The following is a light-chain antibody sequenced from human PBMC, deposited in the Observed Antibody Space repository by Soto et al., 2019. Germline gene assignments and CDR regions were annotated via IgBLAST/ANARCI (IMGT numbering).Light chain of an antibody. CDR3: QQYNSYST. CDR2: KAS. V-gene: IGKV1-5*03. CDR1: QSISTW. Sequence: DIQMTQSPSTLSASVGDRVTITCRASQSISTWLAWYQQKPGKAPNLLIYKASSLESGVPSRFSGSGSGTEFTLTISSLQPDDFATYYCQQYNSYSTFGQGTKWIS. J-gene: IGKJ1*01.